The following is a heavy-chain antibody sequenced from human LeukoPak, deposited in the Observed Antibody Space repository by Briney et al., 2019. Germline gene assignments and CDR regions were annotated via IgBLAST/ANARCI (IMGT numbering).Heavy chain of an antibody. Sequence: VASVKVSCKASGYTFTGYYMHWVRQAPGQGLEWMGWINPNSGGTNYAQKFQGRVTMTRDTSISTAYMELSRLRSDDTAVYYCAIPHNHDNYYYYYMDVWGKGTTVTVSS. CDR2: INPNSGGT. J-gene: IGHJ6*03. D-gene: IGHD1-14*01. CDR3: AIPHNHDNYYYYYMDV. CDR1: GYTFTGYY. V-gene: IGHV1-2*02.